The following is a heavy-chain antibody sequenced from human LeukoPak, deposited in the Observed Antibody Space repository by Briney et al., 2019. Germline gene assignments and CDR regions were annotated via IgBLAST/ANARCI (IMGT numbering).Heavy chain of an antibody. D-gene: IGHD5-24*01. Sequence: PSETLSLTCTVSGGSISSSSYYWGWIRQPPGKGLEWIGSIYYSGSTYYNPSLKSRVTISVDTSKNQFSLKLSSVTAADTAVYYCAREEKRWLHKTFDYWGQGTLVTVSS. V-gene: IGHV4-39*07. CDR1: GGSISSSSYY. J-gene: IGHJ4*02. CDR3: AREEKRWLHKTFDY. CDR2: IYYSGST.